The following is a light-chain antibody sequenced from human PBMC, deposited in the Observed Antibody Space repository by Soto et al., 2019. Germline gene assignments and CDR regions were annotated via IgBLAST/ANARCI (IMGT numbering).Light chain of an antibody. CDR3: QQYGSSPLTT. CDR2: DAS. Sequence: DFQMTQSPSTQSTSVGDRVTITCRASQSISSWLAWYQQKPGKAPKLLIYDASTLESGVPSRFSGRGSGTEFTLTISSLQPEDFAVYYCQQYGSSPLTTFGQGTRLEIK. J-gene: IGKJ5*01. CDR1: QSISSW. V-gene: IGKV1-5*01.